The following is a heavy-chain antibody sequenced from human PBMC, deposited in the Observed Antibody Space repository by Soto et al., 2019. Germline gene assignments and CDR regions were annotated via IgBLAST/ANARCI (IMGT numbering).Heavy chain of an antibody. Sequence: VGSLRLSCAASGFTFSTYAMEWVRQAPGKGLDWVALISYGGNNKYYADSVRGRFTISRDNSKNTLYLQMNTLRPEDTALYFCARPVEPFYYYGMDVWGQGTTVTVSS. J-gene: IGHJ6*02. CDR1: GFTFSTYA. V-gene: IGHV3-30-3*01. CDR2: ISYGGNNK. CDR3: ARPVEPFYYYGMDV.